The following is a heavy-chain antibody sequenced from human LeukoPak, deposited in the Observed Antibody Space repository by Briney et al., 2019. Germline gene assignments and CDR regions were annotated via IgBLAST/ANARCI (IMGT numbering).Heavy chain of an antibody. CDR1: GFTFDDYG. CDR2: INWNGGST. CDR3: ARAELGYCSTTSCGVIDY. J-gene: IGHJ4*02. V-gene: IGHV3-20*04. Sequence: GGSLRLSCAASGFTFDDYGMSWVCQAPGKGLEWVSGINWNGGSTGYADSVKGRFTISRDNARNSLYLQMNSLRAEDTALFYCARAELGYCSTTSCGVIDYWGQGTLVTVSS. D-gene: IGHD2-2*01.